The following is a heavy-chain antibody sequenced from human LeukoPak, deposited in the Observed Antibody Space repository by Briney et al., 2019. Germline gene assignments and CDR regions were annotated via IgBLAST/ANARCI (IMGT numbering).Heavy chain of an antibody. CDR3: ARVENVIYYDSRAGAFDI. Sequence: SQTLSLTCTVSGGSISSGGYYWSWIRQHPGKGLEWIGYIYYSGSTYYNPSLKSRVTISVDTSKNQFSLKLSSVTAADTAVYYCARVENVIYYDSRAGAFDIWGQGTMVTVSS. J-gene: IGHJ3*02. CDR1: GGSISSGGYY. V-gene: IGHV4-31*03. CDR2: IYYSGST. D-gene: IGHD3-22*01.